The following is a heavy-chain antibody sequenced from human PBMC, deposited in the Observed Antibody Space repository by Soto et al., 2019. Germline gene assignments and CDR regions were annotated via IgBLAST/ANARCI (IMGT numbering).Heavy chain of an antibody. CDR3: AREGVAAPYYYYGMDV. CDR2: ISYTGST. D-gene: IGHD2-15*01. CDR1: GDSIRSYY. J-gene: IGHJ6*02. V-gene: IGHV4-59*01. Sequence: SSETLSLTCTVSGDSIRSYYWSWIRQPPGKGLEWIGYISYTGSTHYNPSLKSRVTISADTSKNQFSLKLSSVTTADTALYYCAREGVAAPYYYYGMDVWGQGSPVTVSS.